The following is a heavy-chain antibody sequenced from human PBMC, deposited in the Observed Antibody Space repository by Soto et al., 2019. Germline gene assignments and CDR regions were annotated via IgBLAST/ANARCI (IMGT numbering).Heavy chain of an antibody. Sequence: SETLSLTCTVSGGSISSSSYYWGWIRQPPGKGLEWIGSISYSGNTYYNPSLKSRVTISVDTSKNQFSLKLSSVTAADTAVYYCASYYYDSSGYYDVPGVYWGQGTLVTVS. J-gene: IGHJ4*02. CDR1: GGSISSSSYY. CDR2: ISYSGNT. CDR3: ASYYYDSSGYYDVPGVY. V-gene: IGHV4-39*01. D-gene: IGHD3-22*01.